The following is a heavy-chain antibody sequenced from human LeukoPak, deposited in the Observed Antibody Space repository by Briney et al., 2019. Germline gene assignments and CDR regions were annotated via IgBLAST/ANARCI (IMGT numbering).Heavy chain of an antibody. J-gene: IGHJ4*02. CDR1: GYRFTGYY. V-gene: IGHV1-2*06. Sequence: ASVKVSCKASGYRFTGYYLYWVRQAPGQGLEWMGRINANSGGTDYAEKFQGRVTMTRDTSIGTAYMEVSRLIYDDTAVYYCARDFSLWFDYWGQGTLVTVSS. CDR3: ARDFSLWFDY. CDR2: INANSGGT. D-gene: IGHD3-10*01.